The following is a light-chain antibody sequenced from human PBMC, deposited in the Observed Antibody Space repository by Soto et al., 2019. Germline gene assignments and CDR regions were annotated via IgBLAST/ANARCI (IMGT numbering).Light chain of an antibody. CDR3: QSYDSSLSAL. Sequence: QSVLTQPPSVSGAPGQRVTISCTGSSSNIGAGYDVHWYQQLPGTAPKLLIYGNSNRPSGVPDRFSGSKSGTSASLAITGLQAEDEADYYCQSYDSSLSALFGGGTKLPVL. CDR2: GNS. CDR1: SSNIGAGYD. V-gene: IGLV1-40*01. J-gene: IGLJ3*02.